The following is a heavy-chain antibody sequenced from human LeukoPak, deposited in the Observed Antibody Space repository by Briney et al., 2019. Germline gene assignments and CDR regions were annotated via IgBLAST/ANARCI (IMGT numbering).Heavy chain of an antibody. J-gene: IGHJ1*01. V-gene: IGHV3-7*03. Sequence: GGSLRLSCAASGFTFSSYAMSWVRQAPGKGLEWVANIKQDGSEKYYVDSVKGRFTISRDNAKNSLYLQMNSLRAEDTAVYYCAREDGDYAMVRFQHWGQGTLVTVSS. D-gene: IGHD4-17*01. CDR3: AREDGDYAMVRFQH. CDR1: GFTFSSYA. CDR2: IKQDGSEK.